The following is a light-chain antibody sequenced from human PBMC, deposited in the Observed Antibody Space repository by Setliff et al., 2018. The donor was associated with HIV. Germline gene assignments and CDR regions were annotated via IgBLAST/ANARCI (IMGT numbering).Light chain of an antibody. CDR3: AAWDATLNGFV. Sequence: QSVLTQPPSASGTPGQRVTISCSGSSSNIGTNAVNWYQQLPGPAPKVLIYDNNQRPSGVPDRVSGSKSGTSASLAISGLQSDDEADYYCAAWDATLNGFVFGTGTKVTVL. J-gene: IGLJ1*01. CDR1: SSNIGTNA. CDR2: DNN. V-gene: IGLV1-44*01.